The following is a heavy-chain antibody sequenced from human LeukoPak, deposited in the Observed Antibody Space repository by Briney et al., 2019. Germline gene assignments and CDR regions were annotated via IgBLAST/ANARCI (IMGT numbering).Heavy chain of an antibody. D-gene: IGHD3-9*01. J-gene: IGHJ4*02. CDR2: ISAYNGNT. CDR1: GYTFTSYG. V-gene: IGHV1-18*01. Sequence: GASVKVSCKASGYTFTSYGISWVRQAPGQGLEWMGWISAYNGNTNYAQKLQGRVTMTTDTSTSTAYMELRSLRSDDTAVYYCARMLSPYDILTGYPDYWGQGTLVTVSS. CDR3: ARMLSPYDILTGYPDY.